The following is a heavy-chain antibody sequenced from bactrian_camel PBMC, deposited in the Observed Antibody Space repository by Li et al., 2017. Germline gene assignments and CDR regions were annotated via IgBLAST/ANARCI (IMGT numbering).Heavy chain of an antibody. J-gene: IGHJ4*01. V-gene: IGHV3S54*01. Sequence: HVQLVESGGGSVQAGGSLRLSCEGSGYIYSNNCMGWFRQVPGKKREGVAVIYTGYSDGDNTAYADSVKGRFTLTRDSAKNTLFLQMDSLKPEDTAMYYCATDDLHRRRPDDRVAFGRRFTYWGQGTQVTVS. D-gene: IGHD1*01. CDR1: GYIYSNNC. CDR2: IYTGYSDGDNT. CDR3: ATDDLHRRRPDDRVAFGRRFTY.